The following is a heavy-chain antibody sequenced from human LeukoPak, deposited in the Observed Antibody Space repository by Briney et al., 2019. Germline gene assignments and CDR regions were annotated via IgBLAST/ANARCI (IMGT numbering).Heavy chain of an antibody. V-gene: IGHV4-59*01. CDR2: IYYSGST. CDR1: GGSISSYC. D-gene: IGHD3-10*01. CDR3: ARDNHYYGSGSYYNDAFDI. Sequence: PSETLSLTCTVSGGSISSYCWSWIRQPPGKGLEWIGYIYYSGSTNYNPSLKSRVTISVDTSKNQFSLKLSSVTAADTAVYYCARDNHYYGSGSYYNDAFDIWGQGTMVTVSS. J-gene: IGHJ3*02.